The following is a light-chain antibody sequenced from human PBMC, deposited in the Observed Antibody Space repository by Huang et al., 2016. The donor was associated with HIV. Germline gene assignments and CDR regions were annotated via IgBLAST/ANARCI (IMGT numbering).Light chain of an antibody. V-gene: IGKV3-15*01. CDR1: QSLGRN. J-gene: IGKJ2*03. CDR2: GAS. CDR3: QQLGYS. Sequence: ELVMTQSPATLSLSLGERATLSCRASQSLGRNLAWYQQNPGQAPRLLIYGASTRATGVPARFSGSGSGTEFTLIISSLQSEDFAVYYCQQLGYSFGQGTKLEIK.